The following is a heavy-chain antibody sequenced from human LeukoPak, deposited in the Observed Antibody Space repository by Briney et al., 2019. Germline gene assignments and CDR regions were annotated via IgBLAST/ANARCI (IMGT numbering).Heavy chain of an antibody. CDR2: INPNSGGT. V-gene: IGHV1-2*06. Sequence: ASVKVSCKASGYTFTGYYMHWVRQAPGQRLEWMGRINPNSGGTNYAQKFQGRVTMTRDTSISTAYMELSRLRSDDTAVYYCARRVGATGGVNWFDPWGQGTLVTVSS. CDR1: GYTFTGYY. CDR3: ARRVGATGGVNWFDP. D-gene: IGHD1-26*01. J-gene: IGHJ5*02.